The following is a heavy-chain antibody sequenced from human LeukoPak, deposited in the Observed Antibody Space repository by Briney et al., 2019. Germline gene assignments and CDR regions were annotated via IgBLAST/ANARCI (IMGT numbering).Heavy chain of an antibody. Sequence: PGGSLRLSCAASGFTFSSYAMHWVRQAPGKGLEWVAVIPYDGSNKYYADSVKGRFTISRDNSKNTLYLQMNSLRAEDTAVYYCAKSTTVTTQQRGYFDYWGQGTLVTVSS. D-gene: IGHD4-11*01. V-gene: IGHV3-30*04. J-gene: IGHJ4*02. CDR1: GFTFSSYA. CDR2: IPYDGSNK. CDR3: AKSTTVTTQQRGYFDY.